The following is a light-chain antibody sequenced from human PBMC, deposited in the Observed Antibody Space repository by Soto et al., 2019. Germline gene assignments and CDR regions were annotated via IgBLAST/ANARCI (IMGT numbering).Light chain of an antibody. CDR3: QHSYNMPIA. V-gene: IGKV1-39*01. CDR1: QNIIRH. Sequence: IQMTQSPSSLSASVGDGVTITCRASQNIIRHLNWYQHKPGRAPRLLIYAASTLQSGVPSRFTGSGSGTECTLTITGLQPEDVATYYCQHSYNMPIAFGQGTRLEI. J-gene: IGKJ5*01. CDR2: AAS.